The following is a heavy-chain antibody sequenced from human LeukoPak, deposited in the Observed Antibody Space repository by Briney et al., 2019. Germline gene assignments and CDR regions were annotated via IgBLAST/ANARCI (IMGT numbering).Heavy chain of an antibody. D-gene: IGHD6-13*01. CDR3: AKAPSSPDAPPYGMDV. V-gene: IGHV3-30*18. Sequence: PGRSLRLSCIASGFTFSSYGMHWVRQAPGKGLEWVAVISNDGSNKFYADSVKGRITISRDNPKNTLYLQMNSLRVEDTAAYYCAKAPSSPDAPPYGMDVWGQGTTVTVSS. CDR1: GFTFSSYG. CDR2: ISNDGSNK. J-gene: IGHJ6*02.